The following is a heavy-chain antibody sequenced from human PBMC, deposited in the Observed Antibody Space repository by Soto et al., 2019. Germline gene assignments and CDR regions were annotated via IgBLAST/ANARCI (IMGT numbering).Heavy chain of an antibody. D-gene: IGHD3-16*01. V-gene: IGHV4-4*02. CDR1: GDSIDTSDW. CDR2: ISHEGKT. Sequence: QVQLQESGPGLVKPSGTLSLTCAISGDSIDTSDWWNWVRQPPGKGLEWIGEISHEGKTIYNPSLSGRVTISIDKSKNQVSLILNSVTAADTAVYYCARDHPYGKNWGFDYWGQGALVTVSS. J-gene: IGHJ4*02. CDR3: ARDHPYGKNWGFDY.